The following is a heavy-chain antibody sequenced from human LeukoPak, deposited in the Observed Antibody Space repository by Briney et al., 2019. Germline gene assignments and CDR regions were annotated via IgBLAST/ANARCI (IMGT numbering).Heavy chain of an antibody. CDR1: GYTFTGYY. Sequence: ASVKVSCKASGYTFTGYYTHWVRQAPGQGLEWMGGIIPVFGTASYVEKFQDRVTITADKSTSTAYMELSSLRSEDTAMYYCAINQAGYCGGGSCYRHEFYYMDVWGKGTSVTVSS. CDR2: IIPVFGTA. V-gene: IGHV1-69*06. CDR3: AINQAGYCGGGSCYRHEFYYMDV. D-gene: IGHD2-15*01. J-gene: IGHJ6*03.